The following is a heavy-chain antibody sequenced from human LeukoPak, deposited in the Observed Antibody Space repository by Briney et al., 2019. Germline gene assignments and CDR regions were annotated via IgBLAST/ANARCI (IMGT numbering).Heavy chain of an antibody. V-gene: IGHV3-23*01. CDR1: GFTFSSYA. Sequence: GALRLSCAASGFTFSSYAMSWVRQAPGKGLEWVSAISGSGGSTYYADSVKGRFTVTRDNSKDTLYLQMSSLRTEDTALYYCARDTAWYTAQYYIDVWGQGTTVSVSS. J-gene: IGHJ6*03. D-gene: IGHD2-8*01. CDR3: ARDTAWYTAQYYIDV. CDR2: ISGSGGST.